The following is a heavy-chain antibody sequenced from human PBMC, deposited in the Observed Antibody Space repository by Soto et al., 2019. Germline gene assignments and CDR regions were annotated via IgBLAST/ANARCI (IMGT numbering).Heavy chain of an antibody. CDR2: IDSDGSST. V-gene: IGHV3-74*01. CDR3: ARGRPYGMDV. J-gene: IGHJ6*02. CDR1: GFTFGSYW. Sequence: EVQLVESGGGLVQPGGSLRVSCAASGFTFGSYWMNWVRQAPGKGLVWVSRIDSDGSSTTYADSVKGRFTTSRDNAKNTLYLQMSSRRVEDTAVYYCARGRPYGMDVWGPGTTVTVSS.